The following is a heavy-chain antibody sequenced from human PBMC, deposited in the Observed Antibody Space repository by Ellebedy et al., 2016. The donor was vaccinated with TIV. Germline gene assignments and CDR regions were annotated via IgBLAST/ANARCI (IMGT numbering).Heavy chain of an antibody. CDR2: FDPEDGEP. CDR1: GYTLTELS. D-gene: IGHD2-8*01. J-gene: IGHJ3*02. CDR3: ATDLRYCSNDVCFKRYDAFDI. Sequence: AASVKVSCKVSGYTLTELSMHWVRQAPGKGLVWMGGFDPEDGEPIYAQKFQGRVTMTDDTSTDNAYMELSSLRSEDTAVYYCATDLRYCSNDVCFKRYDAFDIWGQGTTVTVSS. V-gene: IGHV1-24*01.